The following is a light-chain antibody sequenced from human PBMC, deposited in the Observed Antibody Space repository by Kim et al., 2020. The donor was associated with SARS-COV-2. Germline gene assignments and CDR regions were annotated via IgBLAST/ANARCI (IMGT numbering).Light chain of an antibody. Sequence: QSVLTQPPSVSEAPRQRVTISCSGSSSNIGNNAVNWYQQLPGKGPQLLIYYNDLLPSGVSDRFSASKSGTSASLAISGLQSEDEADYFCAAWDDSLNGHVVFGGGTQLTVL. CDR3: AAWDDSLNGHVV. J-gene: IGLJ2*01. CDR2: YND. CDR1: SSNIGNNA. V-gene: IGLV1-36*01.